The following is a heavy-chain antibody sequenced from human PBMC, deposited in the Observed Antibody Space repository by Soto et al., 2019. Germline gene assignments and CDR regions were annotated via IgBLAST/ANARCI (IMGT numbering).Heavy chain of an antibody. J-gene: IGHJ6*02. CDR3: ARQPAMDNYYYYGMDV. V-gene: IGHV5-10-1*01. Sequence: GESLKISCKGSGYSFTSYWISWVRQMPGKGLEWMGRIDPSDSYTNYSPSLQGHVTISADKSISTAYLQWSSLKASDTAMYYCARQPAMDNYYYYGMDVWGQGTTVTVSS. D-gene: IGHD5-18*01. CDR1: GYSFTSYW. CDR2: IDPSDSYT.